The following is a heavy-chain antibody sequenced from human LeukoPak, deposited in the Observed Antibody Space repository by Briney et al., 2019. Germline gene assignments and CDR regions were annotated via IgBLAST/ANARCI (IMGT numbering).Heavy chain of an antibody. J-gene: IGHJ4*02. D-gene: IGHD1-1*01. CDR3: ARVSGTTILGY. CDR2: IIPIFGTA. Sequence: SVKVSCKXSGGTFSSYAISWVRQAPRQGLEWMGGIIPIFGTANYAQKFQGRVTITADESTSTAYMELSSLRSEDTAVYYCARVSGTTILGYWGQGTLVTVSS. CDR1: GGTFSSYA. V-gene: IGHV1-69*13.